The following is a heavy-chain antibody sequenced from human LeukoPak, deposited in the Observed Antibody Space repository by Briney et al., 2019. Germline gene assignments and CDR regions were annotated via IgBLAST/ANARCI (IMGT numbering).Heavy chain of an antibody. D-gene: IGHD4-17*01. Sequence: SETLSLTCAVYGGSFSGYYWSWIRQPPGKGLEWIGEINHSGSTNYNPSLKSRVTLSVDTSKNQFSLKLSSVTAADTAVYYCARDDYGDYAGFDYWGQGTLVTVSS. V-gene: IGHV4-34*01. CDR2: INHSGST. CDR1: GGSFSGYY. CDR3: ARDDYGDYAGFDY. J-gene: IGHJ4*02.